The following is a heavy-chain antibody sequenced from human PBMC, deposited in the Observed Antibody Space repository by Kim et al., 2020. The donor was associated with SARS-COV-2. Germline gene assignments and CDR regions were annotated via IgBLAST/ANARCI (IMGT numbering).Heavy chain of an antibody. V-gene: IGHV3-30*18. CDR3: AKTPYCGGDCYSGPFDY. Sequence: GGSLRLSCAASGFTFSSYGMHWVRQAPGKGLEWVAVISYDGSNKYYADSVKGRFTISRDNSKNTLYLQMNSLRAEDTAVYYCAKTPYCGGDCYSGPFDYWGQGTLVTVSS. D-gene: IGHD2-21*01. CDR1: GFTFSSYG. CDR2: ISYDGSNK. J-gene: IGHJ4*02.